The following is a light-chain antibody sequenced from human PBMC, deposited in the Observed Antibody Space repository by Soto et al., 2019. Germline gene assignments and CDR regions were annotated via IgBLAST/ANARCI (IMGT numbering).Light chain of an antibody. CDR3: SSYTRGRTVV. CDR1: SSDVGGYNY. J-gene: IGLJ2*01. V-gene: IGLV2-14*03. CDR2: DVS. Sequence: SALTQPASVSGSPGQSITVSCTGTSSDVGGYNYVYWYQQHPGKAPKLMIYDVSNRPSGVSNRFSGSKSGNTASLTISGLQAEDEADYYCSSYTRGRTVVFGGGTKLTVL.